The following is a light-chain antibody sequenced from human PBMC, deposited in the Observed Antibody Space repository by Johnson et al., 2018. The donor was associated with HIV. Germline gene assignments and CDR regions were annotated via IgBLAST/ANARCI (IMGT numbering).Light chain of an antibody. CDR2: DNN. Sequence: QSVLTQPPSVSAAPGQKVTISCSEINSNIGNNFVSWYQQLPRTAPKLLIYDNNKRPSGIPDRFSGSKSGTSATLVITGLQTGDEADYYCGTWDSSLSAGVFGTGTKVTVL. CDR1: NSNIGNNF. CDR3: GTWDSSLSAGV. V-gene: IGLV1-51*01. J-gene: IGLJ1*01.